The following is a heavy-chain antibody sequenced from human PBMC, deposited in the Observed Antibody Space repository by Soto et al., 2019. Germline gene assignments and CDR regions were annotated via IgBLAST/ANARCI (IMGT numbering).Heavy chain of an antibody. J-gene: IGHJ3*02. CDR1: GFMFNNSA. D-gene: IGHD2-21*01. CDR2: VSDNGGSRGGT. CDR3: ASAKAVVIAALGI. V-gene: IGHV3-23*01. Sequence: GGSLRLSCTASGFMFNNSAMTWVRQAPGQGLQWVASVSDNGGSRGGTYYADSVKGRFTISRDNSKNTLYLQLDSLTGADTAVYYCASAKAVVIAALGIWGQGXMVTV.